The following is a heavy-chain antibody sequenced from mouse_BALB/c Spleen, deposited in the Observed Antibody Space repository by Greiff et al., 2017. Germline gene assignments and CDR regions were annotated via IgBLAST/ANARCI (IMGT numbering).Heavy chain of an antibody. Sequence: VQLQQSGAELVKPGASVKLSCTASGFNIKDTYMHWVKQRPEQGLEWIGRIDPANGNTKYDPKFQGKATITADTSSNTAYLQLSSLTSEDTAVYYCAREMIYYGNPAWFAYWGQGTLVTVSA. J-gene: IGHJ3*01. CDR3: AREMIYYGNPAWFAY. CDR2: IDPANGNT. V-gene: IGHV14-3*02. CDR1: GFNIKDTY. D-gene: IGHD2-1*01.